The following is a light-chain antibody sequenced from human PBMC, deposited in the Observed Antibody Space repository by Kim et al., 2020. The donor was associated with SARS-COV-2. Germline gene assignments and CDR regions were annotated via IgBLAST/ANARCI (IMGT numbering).Light chain of an antibody. J-gene: IGLJ2*01. CDR3: GTWDSSLSAVV. CDR2: DNN. CDR1: SSNIGTHH. V-gene: IGLV1-51*01. Sequence: GQNVTISCSGTSSNIGTHHLSWYQQLPGTAPKLLIYDNNVRPSGIPDRFSGSKSGTSGTLGITGLQTGDEADYYCGTWDSSLSAVVFGGGTQLTVL.